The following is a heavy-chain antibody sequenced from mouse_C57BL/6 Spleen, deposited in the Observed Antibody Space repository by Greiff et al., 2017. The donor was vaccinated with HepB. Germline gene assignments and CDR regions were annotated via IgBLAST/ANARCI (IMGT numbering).Heavy chain of an antibody. Sequence: EVKLVESGGGLVKPGGSLKLSCAASGFTFSSYAMSWVRQTPEKRLEWVATISDGGSYTYYPDNVKGRFTISRDNAKNNLYLQMSHLKSEDTAMYYCASVYYGHDYWGQGTTLTVSS. J-gene: IGHJ2*01. CDR1: GFTFSSYA. V-gene: IGHV5-4*03. CDR2: ISDGGSYT. D-gene: IGHD2-1*01. CDR3: ASVYYGHDY.